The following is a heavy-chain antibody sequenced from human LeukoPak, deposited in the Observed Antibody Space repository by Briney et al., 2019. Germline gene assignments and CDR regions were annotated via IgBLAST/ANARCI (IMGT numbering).Heavy chain of an antibody. CDR3: AKSNGYGLVDI. CDR1: GGFISSYY. V-gene: IGHV4-59*12. J-gene: IGHJ3*02. Sequence: SETLSLTCTVSGGFISSYYWSWIRQPPGKGLEWIGSIYYSGSTSYNPSLKSRVTMTVDTSRNQFSLKLNSVTAADTAVYYCAKSNGYGLVDIWGQGTMVTVSS. D-gene: IGHD3-10*01. CDR2: IYYSGST.